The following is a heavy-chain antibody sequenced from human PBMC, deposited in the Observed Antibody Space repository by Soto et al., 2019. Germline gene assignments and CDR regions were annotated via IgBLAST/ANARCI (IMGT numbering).Heavy chain of an antibody. CDR1: GGSISSGAYY. Sequence: SETLSLTCTVSGGSISSGAYYWSWIRQPPGKGLEWIGYIYYSWSTYYNPSLKSRVTISVDTSKDQFSLKLSSVTAADTAVYYCARASIHYDSSGYYFPYYFDYWGQGTLVTVSS. CDR3: ARASIHYDSSGYYFPYYFDY. D-gene: IGHD3-22*01. V-gene: IGHV4-30-4*01. J-gene: IGHJ4*02. CDR2: IYYSWST.